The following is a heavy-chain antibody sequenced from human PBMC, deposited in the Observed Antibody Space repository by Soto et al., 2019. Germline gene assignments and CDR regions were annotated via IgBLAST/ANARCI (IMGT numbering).Heavy chain of an antibody. D-gene: IGHD5-18*01. CDR1: GGSISSGGYY. CDR2: IYYSGST. J-gene: IGHJ5*02. Sequence: SETLSLTCTVSGGSISSGGYYWSWIRQHPGKGLEWIGYIYYSGSTYYNPSLKSRVTISVDTSKNQFSLKLSSVTAADTAVYYCASGGYSYGRDNWFDPWGQGTLVTVSS. CDR3: ASGGYSYGRDNWFDP. V-gene: IGHV4-31*03.